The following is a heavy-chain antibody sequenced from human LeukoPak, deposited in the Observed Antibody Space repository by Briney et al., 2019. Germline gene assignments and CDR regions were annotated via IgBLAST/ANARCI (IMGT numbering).Heavy chain of an antibody. CDR1: AGSISGYY. CDR3: ARASSGYYWDFDY. D-gene: IGHD3-22*01. Sequence: PSETLSLTCTVSAGSISGYYWSWIRQPPGKGLEWIGFIFYSGSTNYSPSLMTRVTISVDTSKNQFSLKVTSVTAADTAVYYCARASSGYYWDFDYWGQGALVTVSS. J-gene: IGHJ4*02. CDR2: IFYSGST. V-gene: IGHV4-59*08.